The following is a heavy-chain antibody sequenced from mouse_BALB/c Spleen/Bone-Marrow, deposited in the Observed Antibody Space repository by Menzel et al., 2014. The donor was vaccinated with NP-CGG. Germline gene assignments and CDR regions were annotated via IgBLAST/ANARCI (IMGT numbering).Heavy chain of an antibody. CDR3: ARVSSTMITTVFAY. V-gene: IGHV2-9*02. D-gene: IGHD2-4*01. CDR1: GFSLTSYG. Sequence: VKLMESGPGLVAPSQRLSITCTVSGFSLTSYGVHWVRQPPGKGLEWLGVIWAGGSTNYNSALMSRLSISKDNSKSQVFLKMNSLQTDDTAMYYCARVSSTMITTVFAYWGQGTPVTVSA. J-gene: IGHJ3*01. CDR2: IWAGGST.